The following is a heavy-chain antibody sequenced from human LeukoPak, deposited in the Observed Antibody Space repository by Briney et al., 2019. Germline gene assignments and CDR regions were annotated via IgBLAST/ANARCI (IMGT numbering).Heavy chain of an antibody. Sequence: GGSLRLSCAASGFTVSSNYMCWVRQAPGKGLEWVSVIYSGGSTYYADSVKGRFTISRDNSKNTLYLQMNSLRAEDTAVYYCARNLPIAAAGTRGDYWGQGTLVTVSS. CDR2: IYSGGST. J-gene: IGHJ4*02. CDR1: GFTVSSNY. D-gene: IGHD6-13*01. V-gene: IGHV3-66*01. CDR3: ARNLPIAAAGTRGDY.